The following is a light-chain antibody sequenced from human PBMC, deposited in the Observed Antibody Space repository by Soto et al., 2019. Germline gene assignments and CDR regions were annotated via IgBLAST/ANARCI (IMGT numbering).Light chain of an antibody. CDR3: QSYDSSLNGVV. Sequence: QAVVTQPPSVSGAPGQRVTISCTGSSSNIGAGYDVHWYQQLPGTAPKLLIYGNSNRPSGVPDRFSGSKSGTSASLAITGLQAEDETDHYCQSYDSSLNGVVFGGGTKLTVL. CDR1: SSNIGAGYD. V-gene: IGLV1-40*01. CDR2: GNS. J-gene: IGLJ2*01.